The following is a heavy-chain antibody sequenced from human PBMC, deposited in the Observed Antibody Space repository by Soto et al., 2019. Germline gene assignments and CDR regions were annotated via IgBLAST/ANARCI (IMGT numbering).Heavy chain of an antibody. Sequence: GVALRLSCAPSGFIFSDYSMNWVRQAPGQGLEGVSSISNDRKYIYYADSVKGRFTISRDNATNLLYLQMNSLRAEDTAVYYCARDRRRRDSPDYWGHGTLVTVSS. CDR3: ARDRRRRDSPDY. CDR2: ISNDRKYI. J-gene: IGHJ4*01. CDR1: GFIFSDYS. D-gene: IGHD6-6*01. V-gene: IGHV3-21*01.